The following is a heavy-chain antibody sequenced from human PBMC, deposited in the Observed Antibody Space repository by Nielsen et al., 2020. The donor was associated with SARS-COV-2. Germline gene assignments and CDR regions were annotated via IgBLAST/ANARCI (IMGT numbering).Heavy chain of an antibody. J-gene: IGHJ6*03. Sequence: SETLSLTCAVSGGSVSSNDWWTWVRQSPGKGLEWIGEVSHSGSIHYNPSLKSRVTLSMDKSKRQFSLRLTSVSAADPAVYFCARGDLVVVPSPILGLGPFFYYFYLDVWGKGTTVIVSS. CDR2: VSHSGSI. D-gene: IGHD2-2*01. V-gene: IGHV4-4*02. CDR3: ARGDLVVVPSPILGLGPFFYYFYLDV. CDR1: GGSVSSNDW.